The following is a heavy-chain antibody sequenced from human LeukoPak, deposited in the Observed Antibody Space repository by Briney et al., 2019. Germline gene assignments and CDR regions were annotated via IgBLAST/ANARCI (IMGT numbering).Heavy chain of an antibody. CDR1: GGSLSSSSYY. CDR2: IYYSGST. J-gene: IGHJ3*02. V-gene: IGHV4-39*01. Sequence: SETLSLTCTVSGGSLSSSSYYWGWIRQPPGTGLEWIGSIYYSGSTYYNPSLKSRVTISVDTSKNQFSLKLSSVTAADTAVYYCARAYYYDSSGYLMASGAFDIWGQGTMVTVSS. CDR3: ARAYYYDSSGYLMASGAFDI. D-gene: IGHD3-22*01.